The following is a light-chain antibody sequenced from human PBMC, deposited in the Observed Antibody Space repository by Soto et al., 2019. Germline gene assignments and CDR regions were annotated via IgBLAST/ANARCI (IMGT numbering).Light chain of an antibody. Sequence: EILLTQSPGTLSLSPGERATLSCRASQSVSSSYLAWYQQKPGQAPRLLIYGASSRATGIPDRFSGSGSGTDFTLTIGRLEPEDFAVYYCQQYGNSPLTFGGGTKVDIK. J-gene: IGKJ4*01. CDR2: GAS. CDR3: QQYGNSPLT. V-gene: IGKV3-20*01. CDR1: QSVSSSY.